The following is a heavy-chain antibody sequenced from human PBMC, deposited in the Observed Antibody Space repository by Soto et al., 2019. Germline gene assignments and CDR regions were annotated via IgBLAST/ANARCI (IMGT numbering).Heavy chain of an antibody. D-gene: IGHD2-21*02. V-gene: IGHV3-30*18. CDR1: GFTFSSYG. J-gene: IGHJ4*02. CDR2: ISYDGSNK. Sequence: SGGSLRLSCAASGFTFSSYGMHWVRQAPGKGPEWVAVISYDGSNKYYADSVKSRFTISRDNSKNTLYLQMNSLRAEDTAVYYCAKDKVPVVVTAPFPYWGQVTLVTVSS. CDR3: AKDKVPVVVTAPFPY.